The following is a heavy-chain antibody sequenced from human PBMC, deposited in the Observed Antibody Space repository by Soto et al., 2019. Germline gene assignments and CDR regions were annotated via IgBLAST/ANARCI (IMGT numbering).Heavy chain of an antibody. J-gene: IGHJ6*02. CDR2: IYSGGST. Sequence: EVQLVESGGGLVQPGGSLRLSCAASGFTVSSNYMSWVRQAPGKGLEWVSVIYSGGSTYYADSVKGRFTISRDNSKNTLYLQMNSLRAEDTAVYYCARDFPSIMLYYGMDVWGQGTTVTVSS. D-gene: IGHD3-16*01. CDR1: GFTVSSNY. V-gene: IGHV3-66*01. CDR3: ARDFPSIMLYYGMDV.